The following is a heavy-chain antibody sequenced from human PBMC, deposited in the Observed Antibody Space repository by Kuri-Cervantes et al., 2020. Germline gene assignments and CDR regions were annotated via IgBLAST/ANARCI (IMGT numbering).Heavy chain of an antibody. CDR3: ARDRVQLPAAMEVYYYYYYMDV. J-gene: IGHJ6*03. D-gene: IGHD2-2*01. CDR2: ISGSGGST. V-gene: IGHV3-23*01. CDR1: GFTFSSYS. Sequence: GGSLRLSCAASGFTFSSYSMNWVRQAPGKGLEWVSAISGSGGSTYYADSVKGRFTISRDNSKNTLYLQMNSLRAEDTAVYYCARDRVQLPAAMEVYYYYYYMDVWGKGTKVTVSS.